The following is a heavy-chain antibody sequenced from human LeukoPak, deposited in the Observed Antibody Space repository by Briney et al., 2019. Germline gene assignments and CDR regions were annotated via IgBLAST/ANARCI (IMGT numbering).Heavy chain of an antibody. CDR1: GFTFSSYW. V-gene: IGHV3-74*01. CDR3: ASPKGGYNYVNFDY. CDR2: INSDGSTT. Sequence: GSLRLSCAASGFTFSSYWMHWVRQAPGKGLVWVSRINSDGSTTGYADSVKGRFTISRDNAKGTLYLQMNSLRAEDTAVYYCASPKGGYNYVNFDYWGQGTLVTVSS. D-gene: IGHD5-18*01. J-gene: IGHJ4*02.